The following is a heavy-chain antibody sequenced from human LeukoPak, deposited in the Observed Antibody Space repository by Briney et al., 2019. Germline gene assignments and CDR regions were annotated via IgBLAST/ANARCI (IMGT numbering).Heavy chain of an antibody. D-gene: IGHD2-2*01. J-gene: IGHJ6*02. CDR3: ARDCSSTSCYVAV. CDR2: IYTSGST. V-gene: IGHV4-4*07. Sequence: PSETLFLTCTVSGGSISSYYWSWIRQPAGKGLEWIGRIYTSGSTNYNPSLKSRVTMSVDTSKNQFSLKLSSVTAADTAVYYCARDCSSTSCYVAVWGQGTTVTVSS. CDR1: GGSISSYY.